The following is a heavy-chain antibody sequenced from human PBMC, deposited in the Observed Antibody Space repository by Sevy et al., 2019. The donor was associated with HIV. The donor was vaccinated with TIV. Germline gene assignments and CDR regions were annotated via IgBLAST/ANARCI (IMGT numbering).Heavy chain of an antibody. Sequence: ASVKVSCKASGYTFTNYYIHWMRQAPGQGLEWMGIINPSGGSTSYSQKFQGRATMTRDTSTSTVYMELSSLRSEDTAVYYCARDSTVITVFQYWGQGTLVTDSS. CDR1: GYTFTNYY. CDR2: INPSGGST. CDR3: ARDSTVITVFQY. V-gene: IGHV1-46*01. D-gene: IGHD1-20*01. J-gene: IGHJ4*02.